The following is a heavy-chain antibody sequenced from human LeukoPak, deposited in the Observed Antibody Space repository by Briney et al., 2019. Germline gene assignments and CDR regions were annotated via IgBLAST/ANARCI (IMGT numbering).Heavy chain of an antibody. Sequence: GGSLRLSCAASGFTVSSNYMSWVRQAPGKGLEWVSVIYSGGSTYYADSVKGRFTISRHNSKNTLYLQMNSLRAEDTAVYYCARRAAYYYDSSGYYAGAFDIWGQGTMVAVSS. CDR2: IYSGGST. D-gene: IGHD3-22*01. CDR1: GFTVSSNY. CDR3: ARRAAYYYDSSGYYAGAFDI. J-gene: IGHJ3*02. V-gene: IGHV3-53*04.